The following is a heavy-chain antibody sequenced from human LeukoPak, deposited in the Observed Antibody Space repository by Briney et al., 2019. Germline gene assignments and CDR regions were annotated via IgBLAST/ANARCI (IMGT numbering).Heavy chain of an antibody. CDR2: ISDSGGST. J-gene: IGHJ4*02. D-gene: IGHD5-18*01. Sequence: GGSLRLSCAASGFTFSSYALSWVRQAPGKGLEWVSGISDSGGSTHYADSVKGRFTVSRDNSKSTLYLQMNSLRAEDTAVYYCAREGYSYGRNFDYWGQGTLVTVSS. CDR1: GFTFSSYA. CDR3: AREGYSYGRNFDY. V-gene: IGHV3-23*01.